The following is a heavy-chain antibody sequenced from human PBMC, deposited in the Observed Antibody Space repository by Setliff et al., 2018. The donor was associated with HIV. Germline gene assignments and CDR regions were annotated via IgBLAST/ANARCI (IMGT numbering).Heavy chain of an antibody. CDR1: GFSFSTYT. CDR3: TRDLNLPGGEVFDI. V-gene: IGHV3-21*01. CDR2: LDSSSTFI. Sequence: GGSLRLSCAASGFSFSTYTMNWVRQAPGKGLEYVASLDSSSTFIYYADSMKGRFTISRDNAKSSLYLHMSSLRAEDTAMYFCTRDLNLPGGEVFDIWSQGTMVTVSS. D-gene: IGHD2-2*01. J-gene: IGHJ3*02.